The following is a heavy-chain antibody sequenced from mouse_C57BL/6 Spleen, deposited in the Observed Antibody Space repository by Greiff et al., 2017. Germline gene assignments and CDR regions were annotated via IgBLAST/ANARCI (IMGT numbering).Heavy chain of an antibody. CDR1: GYTFTSYW. V-gene: IGHV1-64*01. Sequence: QVQLQQPGAELVKPGASVKLSCKASGYTFTSYWMHWVKQRPGQGLEWIGMIHPNSGSTNYNEKFKSKATLTVDKSSSTAYMQLSSLTSEDSAVYYCARLGGLRRGLDYAMDYWGQGTSVTVSS. J-gene: IGHJ4*01. CDR2: IHPNSGST. D-gene: IGHD2-2*01. CDR3: ARLGGLRRGLDYAMDY.